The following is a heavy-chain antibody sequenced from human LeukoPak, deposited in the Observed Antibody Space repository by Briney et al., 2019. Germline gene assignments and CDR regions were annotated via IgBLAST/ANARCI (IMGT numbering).Heavy chain of an antibody. V-gene: IGHV3-23*01. CDR3: AKVTDSGYDSLPIDAQDY. CDR2: ISGSGGST. CDR1: GFTFSSYA. D-gene: IGHD5-12*01. Sequence: PGGSLRLSCAASGFTFSSYAMSWVRQAPGKGLEWVSAISGSGGSTYYADSVKGRLTISRDNSKNTLYLQMNSLRAEDTAVYYCAKVTDSGYDSLPIDAQDYWGQGTLVTVSS. J-gene: IGHJ4*01.